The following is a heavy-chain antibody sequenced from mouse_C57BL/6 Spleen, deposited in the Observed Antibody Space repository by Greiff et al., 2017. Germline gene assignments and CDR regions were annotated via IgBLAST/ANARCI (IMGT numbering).Heavy chain of an antibody. CDR2: ISNLAYSI. J-gene: IGHJ4*01. Sequence: DVKLVESGGGLVQPGGSLKLSCAASGFTFSDYGMAWVRQAPRKGPEWVAFISNLAYSIYYADTVTGRFTIARENAKNTLYLEMSSLRSEDTAMYYCARRGKTAQATYAMDYWGQGTSVTVSS. V-gene: IGHV5-15*04. D-gene: IGHD3-2*02. CDR3: ARRGKTAQATYAMDY. CDR1: GFTFSDYG.